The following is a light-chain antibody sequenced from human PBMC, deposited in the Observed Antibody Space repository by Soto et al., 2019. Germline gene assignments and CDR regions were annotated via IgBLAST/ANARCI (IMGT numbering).Light chain of an antibody. J-gene: IGKJ1*01. CDR3: KQYNSYSLT. CDR1: QSISSW. Sequence: DIQMTQSPSTLSASVGDRVTITCRASQSISSWLAWYQQKPGKAHKLLIYDASSLESGVQSRFSDSGSGTEFTLTISSLQPDDFATYYCKQYNSYSLTFGQGTKVDIK. CDR2: DAS. V-gene: IGKV1-5*01.